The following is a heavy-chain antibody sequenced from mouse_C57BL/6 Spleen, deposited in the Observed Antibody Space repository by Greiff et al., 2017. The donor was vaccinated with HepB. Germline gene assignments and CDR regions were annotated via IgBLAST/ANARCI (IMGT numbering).Heavy chain of an antibody. V-gene: IGHV5-4*01. CDR1: GFTFSSYA. Sequence: EVKVVESGGGLVKPGGSLKLSCAASGFTFSSYAMSWVRQTPEKRLEWVATISDGGSYTYYPDNVKGRFTISRDNAKNNLYLQMSHLKSEDTAMYYCARDPGGDYDEYYFDYWGQGTTLTVSS. J-gene: IGHJ2*01. CDR2: ISDGGSYT. CDR3: ARDPGGDYDEYYFDY. D-gene: IGHD2-4*01.